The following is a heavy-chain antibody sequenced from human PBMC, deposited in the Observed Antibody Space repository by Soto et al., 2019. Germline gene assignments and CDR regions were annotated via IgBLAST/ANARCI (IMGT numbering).Heavy chain of an antibody. D-gene: IGHD4-17*01. CDR1: GFTFSSYN. V-gene: IGHV3-48*01. J-gene: IGHJ1*01. CDR3: ARDSYYGDLRGYFQL. CDR2: ISSSSSTI. Sequence: GSLRLSYAASGFTFSSYNMNWVRQAPGKGLEWVSYISSSSSTIYYADSVKGRFTISRDNAKNSLYLQMNSLRAEDTAVYYCARDSYYGDLRGYFQLWGQGTLVIGSS.